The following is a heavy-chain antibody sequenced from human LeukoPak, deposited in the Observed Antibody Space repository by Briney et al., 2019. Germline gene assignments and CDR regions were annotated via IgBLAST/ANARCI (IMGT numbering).Heavy chain of an antibody. CDR3: AKSGGYGLIDY. CDR2: IYDSGST. CDR1: GGSISSGNYY. Sequence: SETLSLTCTVSGGSISSGNYYWSWIRQPAGKGLEWIGNIYDSGSTYYNASLQSRVTISIDTSKNQFSLRLSSVTAADTAMYYCAKSGGYGLIDYWGQGTLVTVSS. D-gene: IGHD1-26*01. V-gene: IGHV4-39*01. J-gene: IGHJ4*02.